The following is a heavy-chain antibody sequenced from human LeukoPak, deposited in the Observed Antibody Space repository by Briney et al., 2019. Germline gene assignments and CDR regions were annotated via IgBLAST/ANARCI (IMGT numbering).Heavy chain of an antibody. J-gene: IGHJ3*02. V-gene: IGHV4-30-4*08. CDR1: Y. CDR2: IYHSGST. CDR3: AKVVPAAMDAFDI. D-gene: IGHD2-2*01. Sequence: YWIGWVRQMPGKGLEWMGIIYHSGSTYYNPSLKSRVTISVDTSKNQFSLKLSSVTAADTAVYYCAKVVPAAMDAFDIWGQGTMVTVSS.